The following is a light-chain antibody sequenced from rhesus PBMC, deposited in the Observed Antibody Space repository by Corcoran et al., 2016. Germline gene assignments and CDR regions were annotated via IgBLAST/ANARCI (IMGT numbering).Light chain of an antibody. V-gene: IGKV1-28*02. J-gene: IGKJ2*01. Sequence: DIQMTQSPSSLSASVGDTVTITCRASQGISSYLNWFQQKPGKAPKLLIYAATTLQSGVPSRFSGSGSGTDFTLTIRSLQPEDFATYYCQQYKSYPYSFGQGTKVEIK. CDR2: AAT. CDR1: QGISSY. CDR3: QQYKSYPYS.